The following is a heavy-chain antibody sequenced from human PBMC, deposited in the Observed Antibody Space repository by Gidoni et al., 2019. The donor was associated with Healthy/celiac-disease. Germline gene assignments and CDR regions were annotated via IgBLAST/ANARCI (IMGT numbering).Heavy chain of an antibody. CDR1: GYTFTSYY. V-gene: IGHV1-46*01. Sequence: QVQLVQSGAEAKKPGASVTVSCKASGYTFTSYYMHWVRQAPGKGLEWMGIINPSGGSTSYAQKFKDRVTMTRDTSTSTVYMELSSLRSEDTAVYYCARKSDAFDIWGQGTMVTVSS. CDR2: INPSGGST. J-gene: IGHJ3*02. CDR3: ARKSDAFDI.